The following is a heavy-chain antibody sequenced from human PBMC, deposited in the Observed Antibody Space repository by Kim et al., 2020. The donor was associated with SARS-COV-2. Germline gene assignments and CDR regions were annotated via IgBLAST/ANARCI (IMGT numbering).Heavy chain of an antibody. CDR2: VSSNGGDT. CDR1: GFTFSSFA. J-gene: IGHJ1*01. D-gene: IGHD2-2*01. Sequence: GGSLRLSCSASGFTFSSFAMHWVRQAPGKGLEYVSGVSSNGGDTYYADSVKGRFTISRDNSKNTLYLQMSSLRDEDTAVYFCVKGGIVVVPAAMGLQNWGQGTLVTVSS. V-gene: IGHV3-64D*06. CDR3: VKGGIVVVPAAMGLQN.